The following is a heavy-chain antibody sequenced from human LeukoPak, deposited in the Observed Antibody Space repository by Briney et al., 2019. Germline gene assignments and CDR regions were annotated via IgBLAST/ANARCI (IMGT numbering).Heavy chain of an antibody. CDR3: AKDRDSGSYWGYFDY. V-gene: IGHV3-30*18. J-gene: IGHJ4*02. Sequence: GRSLRLSCAASGFTFSSYGMHWVRQAPGKGLEWVAVISYDGNNKYYADSVKGRFTISRDNSKNTLYLQMNSLRAEDTAVYYCAKDRDSGSYWGYFDYWGQGTLVTVSS. CDR1: GFTFSSYG. CDR2: ISYDGNNK. D-gene: IGHD1-26*01.